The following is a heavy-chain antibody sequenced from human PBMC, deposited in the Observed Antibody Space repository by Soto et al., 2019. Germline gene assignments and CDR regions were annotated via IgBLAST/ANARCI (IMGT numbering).Heavy chain of an antibody. J-gene: IGHJ6*02. Sequence: EVQLVESGGGLVQPGGSLRLSCAASGFTFSTYSMNWVRQAPGKGLEWVSHISSSSSPIYYADSVKGRFTISRDNAKNSLYLQMNSLRDEDTAVYYCARVRAYSYGYGDVWGQGTTVTVSS. V-gene: IGHV3-48*02. CDR2: ISSSSSPI. CDR3: ARVRAYSYGYGDV. D-gene: IGHD5-18*01. CDR1: GFTFSTYS.